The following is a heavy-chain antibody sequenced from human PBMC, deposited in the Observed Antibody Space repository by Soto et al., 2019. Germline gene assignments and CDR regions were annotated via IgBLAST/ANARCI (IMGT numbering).Heavy chain of an antibody. CDR1: GGSINSSSYY. Sequence: SETLSLTCTASGGSINSSSYYWGWIRHPPRKGLEWIGGICYSVGTHFNPSLKSRVTISVDTSKNQFSLKMCSVTAADTALYYCARVERGTATTVVDAFDIWGPGTMVTVSS. D-gene: IGHD1-1*01. V-gene: IGHV4-39*01. CDR2: ICYSVGT. CDR3: ARVERGTATTVVDAFDI. J-gene: IGHJ3*02.